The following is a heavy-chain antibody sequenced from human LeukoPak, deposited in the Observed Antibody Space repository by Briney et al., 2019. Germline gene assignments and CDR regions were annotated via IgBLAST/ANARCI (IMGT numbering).Heavy chain of an antibody. CDR3: ARASTVTTSPVDP. CDR2: ISAYNGNT. V-gene: IGHV1-18*01. D-gene: IGHD4-17*01. CDR1: GYTFTSYG. J-gene: IGHJ5*02. Sequence: ASVTVSCTASGYTFTSYGISWVRQAPGQGLEWMGWISAYNGNTNYAQKLQGRVTMTTDTSTSTAYMELRSLRSDDTAVYYCARASTVTTSPVDPWGQGTLVTVSS.